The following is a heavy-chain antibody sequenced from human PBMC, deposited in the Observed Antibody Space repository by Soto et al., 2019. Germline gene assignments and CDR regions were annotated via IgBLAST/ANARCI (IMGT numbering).Heavy chain of an antibody. D-gene: IGHD2-2*01. CDR1: GFIFSSYG. CDR3: AKLQYPRTTPFDY. CDR2: IGGSGGST. J-gene: IGHJ4*02. Sequence: PGGSVRLSCAASGFIFSSYGMSWVRQAPGKGLEWVSVIGGSGGSTYYADSVKGRFTVSRDNSKNTLYLQMNSLRAEDTAVYYCAKLQYPRTTPFDYWGQGT. V-gene: IGHV3-23*01.